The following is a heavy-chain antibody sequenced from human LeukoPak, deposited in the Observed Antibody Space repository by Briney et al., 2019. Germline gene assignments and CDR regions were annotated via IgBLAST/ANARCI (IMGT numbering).Heavy chain of an antibody. Sequence: GGSLRLSCAASGFTLSSYSMNWVRQAPGKGLEWVSSISSSSSYIYYADSVKGRFTISRDNAKNSLYLQMNSLRAEDTAVYYCAKTAKYDFWSGYQPDYFDYWGQGTLVTVSS. CDR1: GFTLSSYS. CDR2: ISSSSSYI. CDR3: AKTAKYDFWSGYQPDYFDY. D-gene: IGHD3-3*01. V-gene: IGHV3-21*01. J-gene: IGHJ4*02.